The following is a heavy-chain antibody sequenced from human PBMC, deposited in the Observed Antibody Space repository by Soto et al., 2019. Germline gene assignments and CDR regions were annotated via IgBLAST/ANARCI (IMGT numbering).Heavy chain of an antibody. CDR3: ARQAVLGSTSPNNWFDH. D-gene: IGHD2-2*01. Sequence: GESLKISCKGSGYSFTSYWIGWVRQMPGKGLEWMGIIYPGDSDTRYSPSFQGQVTISADKSISTAYLQWSSLKASDTAMYYCARQAVLGSTSPNNWFDHWGQGTLVTVSS. J-gene: IGHJ5*02. CDR1: GYSFTSYW. V-gene: IGHV5-51*01. CDR2: IYPGDSDT.